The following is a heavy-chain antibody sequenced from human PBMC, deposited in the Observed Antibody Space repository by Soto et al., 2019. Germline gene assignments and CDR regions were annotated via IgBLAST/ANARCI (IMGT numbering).Heavy chain of an antibody. CDR1: GYTFTSYG. D-gene: IGHD3-10*01. CDR3: ARLPLLLWFGELYFDY. J-gene: IGHJ4*02. CDR2: ISAYNGNT. Sequence: GASVKVSCKASGYTFTSYGLSWVRQAPGQGLEWMGWISAYNGNTNYAQKLQGRVTMTTDTSTSTAYMELRSLRSDDTAVYYCARLPLLLWFGELYFDYWGQGTLVTVSS. V-gene: IGHV1-18*01.